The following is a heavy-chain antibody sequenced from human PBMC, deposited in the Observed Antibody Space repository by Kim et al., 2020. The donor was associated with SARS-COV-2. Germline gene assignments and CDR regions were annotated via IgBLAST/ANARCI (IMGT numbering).Heavy chain of an antibody. D-gene: IGHD3-10*01. J-gene: IGHJ3*02. Sequence: SETLSHTCTVSGGSISSSSYYWGWIRQPPGKGLEWIGSIYYSGSTYYNPSLKSRVTISVDTSKNQFSLKLSSVTAADTAVYYCASTRRITMVRGVIKSYDDAFDIWGQGTMVTVSS. CDR3: ASTRRITMVRGVIKSYDDAFDI. CDR2: IYYSGST. CDR1: GGSISSSSYY. V-gene: IGHV4-39*07.